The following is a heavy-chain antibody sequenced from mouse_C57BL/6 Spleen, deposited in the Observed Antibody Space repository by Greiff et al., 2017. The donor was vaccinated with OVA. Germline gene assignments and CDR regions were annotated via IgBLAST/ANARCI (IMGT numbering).Heavy chain of an antibody. V-gene: IGHV1-69*01. CDR2: IDPSDSYT. D-gene: IGHD1-1*01. Sequence: VQLQQSGAELVMPGASVKLSCKASGYTFTSYWMHWVKQRPGQGLEWIGEIDPSDSYTNYNQKFKGKSTLTVDKSSSTAYMQLSSLTSEDSAVYYCARKTTVVAHFDYWGQGTTLTVSS. CDR3: ARKTTVVAHFDY. J-gene: IGHJ2*01. CDR1: GYTFTSYW.